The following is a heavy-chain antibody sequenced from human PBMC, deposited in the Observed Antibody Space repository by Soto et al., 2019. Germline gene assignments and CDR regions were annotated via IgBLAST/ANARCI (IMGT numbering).Heavy chain of an antibody. V-gene: IGHV1-69*01. CDR3: ASRSANWSHVFDY. CDR1: GGTFSSYA. CDR2: IIPIVGTA. Sequence: QVQLVQSGAEVKKPGASVKVSCKASGGTFSSYAISWVRQAPGQGLEWMGGIIPIVGTANYAQKFQGSVTITADESTSTAYMELSSLRSEDKAVYYCASRSANWSHVFDYWGQGTLVTVSS. D-gene: IGHD1-20*01. J-gene: IGHJ4*02.